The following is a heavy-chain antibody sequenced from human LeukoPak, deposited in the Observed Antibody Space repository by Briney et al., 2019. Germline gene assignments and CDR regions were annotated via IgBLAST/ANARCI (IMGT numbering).Heavy chain of an antibody. J-gene: IGHJ1*01. CDR1: GFTFSSDA. D-gene: IGHD3-10*01. CDR3: AKDKAYGSGSYYSAEYFQH. V-gene: IGHV3-23*01. Sequence: GGSLRLSCAASGFTFSSDAMSWVRQAPGKGLEWVSGVCGSGGSTHNADAVKGRFTISRDKSKNTLYLQMNSLRAEDAAVYYCAKDKAYGSGSYYSAEYFQHWGQGTLVTVSS. CDR2: VCGSGGST.